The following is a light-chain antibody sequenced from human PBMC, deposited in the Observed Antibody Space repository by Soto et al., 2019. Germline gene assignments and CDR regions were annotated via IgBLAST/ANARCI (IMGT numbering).Light chain of an antibody. CDR1: SSNIGAGYD. J-gene: IGLJ1*01. V-gene: IGLV1-40*01. CDR2: GNT. Sequence: QSVLTQPPSVSGAPGQRVTISCTGSSSNIGAGYDVHWYQQLPGTAPKLLIYGNTNRPSGVPDRFSGSRSGTSASLAITGRQAEDVGDYYCQSYDSSLSGSSVFGTGTKLTVL. CDR3: QSYDSSLSGSSV.